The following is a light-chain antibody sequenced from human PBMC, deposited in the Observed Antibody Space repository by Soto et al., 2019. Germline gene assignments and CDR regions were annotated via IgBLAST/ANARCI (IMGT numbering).Light chain of an antibody. J-gene: IGKJ5*01. V-gene: IGKV3-11*01. Sequence: EVVLTQSPVTLSLYPGERATLSCRASQSFRGLLAWYQQKPGQAPRLLIYDAYNRATGIPPRFSGSGSWTDFTLTISSLEPEDSAGYYCQQRHMWPITFGQGTRLEIK. CDR1: QSFRGL. CDR2: DAY. CDR3: QQRHMWPIT.